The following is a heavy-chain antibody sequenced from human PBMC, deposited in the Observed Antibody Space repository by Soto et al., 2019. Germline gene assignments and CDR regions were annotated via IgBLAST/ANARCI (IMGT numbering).Heavy chain of an antibody. Sequence: ASVKVSCKASGYTFTSYGISWVRQAPGQGLEWMGWISAYNGNTNYAQKLQGRVTMTTDTSTSTAYMELRSLRSDDTAVYYCARDQAIYSSGWYPPDHYYYYCGMDVWGQGTTVTVSS. J-gene: IGHJ6*02. CDR2: ISAYNGNT. V-gene: IGHV1-18*01. CDR1: GYTFTSYG. D-gene: IGHD6-19*01. CDR3: ARDQAIYSSGWYPPDHYYYYCGMDV.